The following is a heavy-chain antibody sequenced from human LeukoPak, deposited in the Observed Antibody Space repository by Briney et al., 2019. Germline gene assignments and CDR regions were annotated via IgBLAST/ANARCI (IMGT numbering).Heavy chain of an antibody. D-gene: IGHD3-3*01. CDR3: ARNPSHHYDFWSGHPYYYYYYGMDV. Sequence: GASVKVSCKASGGTFSSYAISWVRQAPGQGLEWMGGIIPVFGTTNYAQKFQGRVTITADESTSTAYMELSSLRSEDTAVYYCARNPSHHYDFWSGHPYYYYYYGMDVWGQGTTVTVSS. J-gene: IGHJ6*02. V-gene: IGHV1-69*01. CDR1: GGTFSSYA. CDR2: IIPVFGTT.